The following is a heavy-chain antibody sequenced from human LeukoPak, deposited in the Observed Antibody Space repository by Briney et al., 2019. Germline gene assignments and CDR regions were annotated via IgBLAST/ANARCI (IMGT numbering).Heavy chain of an antibody. Sequence: SVKLSCKASGATFSSYAISWVRQAPGQGLEWRGRIITILGIANYAQKFKGRITITADKSTSTAYMELSSLSSEDTAVYYCARVPYYDSSGYNPYNWFDPWGQGTLVTVSS. CDR3: ARVPYYDSSGYNPYNWFDP. D-gene: IGHD3-22*01. J-gene: IGHJ5*02. CDR1: GATFSSYA. V-gene: IGHV1-69*04. CDR2: IITILGIA.